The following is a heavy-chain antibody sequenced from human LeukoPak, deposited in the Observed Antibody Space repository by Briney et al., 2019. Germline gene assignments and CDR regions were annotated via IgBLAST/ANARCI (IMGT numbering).Heavy chain of an antibody. J-gene: IGHJ4*02. V-gene: IGHV1-8*01. CDR3: ARGSTVVTPFDY. Sequence: ASVKVSCRASGYTFTSYDINWVRQATGQGLEWMGWMNPNSGNTDYAQKLQGRVTMTTDTSTSTAYMELRSLRSDDTAVYYCARGSTVVTPFDYWGQGTLVTVSS. CDR2: MNPNSGNT. CDR1: GYTFTSYD. D-gene: IGHD4-23*01.